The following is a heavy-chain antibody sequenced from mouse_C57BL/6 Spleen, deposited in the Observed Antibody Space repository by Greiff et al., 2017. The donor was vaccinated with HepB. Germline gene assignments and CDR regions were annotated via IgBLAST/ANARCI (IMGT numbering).Heavy chain of an antibody. CDR1: GYTFTSYG. J-gene: IGHJ2*01. V-gene: IGHV1-81*01. D-gene: IGHD1-1*01. Sequence: VQLVESGAELARPGASVKLSCKASGYTFTSYGISWVKQRTGQGLEWIGEIYPRSGNTYYNEKFKGKATLTAEKSSSTAYMGLRSLTSEDSAVYFCAGLVYYYGSQCDYWGQGTTLTVSS. CDR2: IYPRSGNT. CDR3: AGLVYYYGSQCDY.